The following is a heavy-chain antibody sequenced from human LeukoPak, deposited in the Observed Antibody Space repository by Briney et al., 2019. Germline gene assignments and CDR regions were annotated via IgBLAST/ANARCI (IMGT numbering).Heavy chain of an antibody. V-gene: IGHV3-48*03. Sequence: GGSLRLSCAASGFIFSSYEMNRVRQAPGKGLEWVSYISSSGSTIYYADSVKGRFTTSRDNAKNSLYLQMNSLRVDDTAVYYCARKMATNGDYWGQGTLVTVSS. J-gene: IGHJ4*02. CDR1: GFIFSSYE. CDR3: ARKMATNGDY. D-gene: IGHD5-24*01. CDR2: ISSSGSTI.